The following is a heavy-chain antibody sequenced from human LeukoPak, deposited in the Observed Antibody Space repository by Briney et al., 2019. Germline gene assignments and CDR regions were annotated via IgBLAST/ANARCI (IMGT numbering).Heavy chain of an antibody. J-gene: IGHJ6*03. D-gene: IGHD4-17*01. Sequence: GESLRLSCTTSGFTFGGYAMSWFRQAPGKGLEWVSFIRSKLYGGAAEYAASVKGRFSILREDSKSIVYLQMNSLKTEDTAVYYCARDQLGGDPGNYYYYYMDVWGKGTTVTVSS. CDR1: GFTFGGYA. CDR2: IRSKLYGGAA. V-gene: IGHV3-49*03. CDR3: ARDQLGGDPGNYYYYYMDV.